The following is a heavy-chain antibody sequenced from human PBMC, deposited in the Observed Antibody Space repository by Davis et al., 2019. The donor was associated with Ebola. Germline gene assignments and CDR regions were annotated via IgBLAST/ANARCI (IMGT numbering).Heavy chain of an antibody. J-gene: IGHJ6*04. D-gene: IGHD2-2*01. CDR3: AREVQLSSHGMDV. V-gene: IGHV1-69*13. Sequence: AASVKVSCKASGGTFSSYAISWVRQAPGQGLEWMGGIIPIFGTANYAQKFQGRVTITADESTSTAYMELSSLRSEDTAVYYCAREVQLSSHGMDVWGKGTTVTVSS. CDR1: GGTFSSYA. CDR2: IIPIFGTA.